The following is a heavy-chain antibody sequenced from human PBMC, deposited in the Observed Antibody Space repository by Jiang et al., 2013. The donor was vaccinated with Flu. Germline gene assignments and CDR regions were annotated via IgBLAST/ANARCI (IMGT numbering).Heavy chain of an antibody. Sequence: EVKKPGASVKVSCKASGYTFTSYDINWVRQATGQGLEWMGWMNPNSGNTGYAQKFQGRVTMTRNTSISTAYMELSSLRSEDTAVYYCARGGYDFWSGHYFGNRANAFDIWGQGTMVTVSS. J-gene: IGHJ3*02. CDR3: ARGGYDFWSGHYFGNRANAFDI. CDR2: MNPNSGNT. D-gene: IGHD3-3*01. CDR1: GYTFTSYD. V-gene: IGHV1-8*01.